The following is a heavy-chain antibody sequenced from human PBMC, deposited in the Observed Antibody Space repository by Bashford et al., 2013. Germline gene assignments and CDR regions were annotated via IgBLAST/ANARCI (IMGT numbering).Heavy chain of an antibody. D-gene: IGHD3-3*01. V-gene: IGHV1-2*02. CDR2: IKPNNGDT. CDR3: ARDAFWSAYD. J-gene: IGHJ1*01. Sequence: WVRQAPGQGLEWMGWIKPNNGDTNYAQTFQGRVTMIRDTSISVVYMELSSLKSDDTAVYYCARDAFWSAYDWGQGPWSPSPQ.